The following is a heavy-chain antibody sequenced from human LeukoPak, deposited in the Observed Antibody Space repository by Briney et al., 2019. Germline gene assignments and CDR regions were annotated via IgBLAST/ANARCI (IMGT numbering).Heavy chain of an antibody. V-gene: IGHV3-48*01. CDR1: GFNFNVYS. J-gene: IGHJ4*02. CDR3: ARSTEWFADY. D-gene: IGHD3-3*01. Sequence: GGSLRLSCAASGFNFNVYSMSWVRQAPGKGLEWISYITSDSNTIYYADSVRGRFTISRDNAKKSVYLELSTLRADDTAMYYCARSTEWFADYWGQGTLVTVSS. CDR2: ITSDSNTI.